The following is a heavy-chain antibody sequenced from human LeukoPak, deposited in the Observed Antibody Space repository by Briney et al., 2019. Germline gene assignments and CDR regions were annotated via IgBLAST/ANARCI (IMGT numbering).Heavy chain of an antibody. Sequence: GGSLRLSCTTSKFNFNSYGMTWVRQAPGKGLEWVSSISGSGGSTQYAASVQGRFTISRDNSKNTLYLQMNSLRAEDTAVYYCAKDASMSGWRPYNWFDPWGQGTLVTVSS. CDR1: KFNFNSYG. J-gene: IGHJ5*02. V-gene: IGHV3-23*01. CDR3: AKDASMSGWRPYNWFDP. CDR2: ISGSGGST. D-gene: IGHD6-19*01.